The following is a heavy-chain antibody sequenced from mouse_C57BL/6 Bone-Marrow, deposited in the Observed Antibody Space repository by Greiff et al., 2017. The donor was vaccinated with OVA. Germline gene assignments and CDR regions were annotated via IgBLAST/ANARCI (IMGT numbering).Heavy chain of an antibody. D-gene: IGHD1-1*01. V-gene: IGHV14-1*01. J-gene: IGHJ1*03. CDR2: IDPEDGDT. CDR1: GFNIKDYY. CDR3: TPIYYYGSSYWYFDV. Sequence: EVQLVESGAELVRPGASVKLSCTASGFNIKDYYMHWVKQRPEQGLEWIGRIDPEDGDTEYAPKFQGKATMTADTSSNTAYLQLSSLTSEDTAVYYCTPIYYYGSSYWYFDVWGTGTTVTVSS.